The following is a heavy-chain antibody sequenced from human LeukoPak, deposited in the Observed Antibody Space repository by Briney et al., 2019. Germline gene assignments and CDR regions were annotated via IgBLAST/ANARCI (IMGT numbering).Heavy chain of an antibody. Sequence: SETLSLTCTVSGGPISSSSYYWGWIRQPPGKGLEWIGSIYYSGSTYYNPSLKSRVTISVDTSKNQFSLKLSSVTAADTAVYYCAMGWYYFDYWGQGTLVTVSS. D-gene: IGHD6-19*01. CDR3: AMGWYYFDY. CDR1: GGPISSSSYY. CDR2: IYYSGST. V-gene: IGHV4-39*01. J-gene: IGHJ4*02.